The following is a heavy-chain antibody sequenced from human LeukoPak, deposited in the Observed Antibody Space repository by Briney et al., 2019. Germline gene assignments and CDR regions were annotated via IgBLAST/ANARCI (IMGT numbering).Heavy chain of an antibody. Sequence: SETLSLTCTVSGGFISSYYWSWIRQPPGKGLEWIGYIYNSGSTNYNPSLKSRVTLSVDTSKNQFSLKLSSVTAADTAVYYCARDVPTGTYAFDIWGQGTMVTVSS. D-gene: IGHD3-9*01. V-gene: IGHV4-59*01. CDR3: ARDVPTGTYAFDI. CDR1: GGFISSYY. J-gene: IGHJ3*02. CDR2: IYNSGST.